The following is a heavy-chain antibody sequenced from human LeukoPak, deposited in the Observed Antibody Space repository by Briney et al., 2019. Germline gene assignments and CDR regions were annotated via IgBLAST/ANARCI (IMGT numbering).Heavy chain of an antibody. CDR2: MNPNSGNT. D-gene: IGHD5-18*01. Sequence: GASVKVSCKASGYTFTSYDINWVRQATGQGLEWMGWMNPNSGNTGYAQKFQGRVTVTRNTSISTAYMELSSRRSEDMAVYYCARGLHTAAGYWGQGTLVTVSS. J-gene: IGHJ4*02. V-gene: IGHV1-8*01. CDR1: GYTFTSYD. CDR3: ARGLHTAAGY.